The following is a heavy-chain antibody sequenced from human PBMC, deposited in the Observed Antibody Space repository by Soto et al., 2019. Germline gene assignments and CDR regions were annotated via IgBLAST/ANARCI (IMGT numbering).Heavy chain of an antibody. CDR1: GGSVSSGSYY. Sequence: QVQLQESGPGLVKPSETLSLTCTVSGGSVSSGSYYWSWIRQPPGKGLEWIGYIYYSGSTNYNPSLKRRVTISVDTSKNQFSLKLSSVTAADTAVYYCARDRAISCQLNRSYYYYGMDVWGQGTTVTVSS. CDR2: IYYSGST. CDR3: ARDRAISCQLNRSYYYYGMDV. V-gene: IGHV4-61*01. D-gene: IGHD2-2*01. J-gene: IGHJ6*02.